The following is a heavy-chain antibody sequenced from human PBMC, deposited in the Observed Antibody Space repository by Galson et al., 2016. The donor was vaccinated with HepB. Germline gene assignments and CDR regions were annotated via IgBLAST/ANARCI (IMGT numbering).Heavy chain of an antibody. CDR2: ISPYNGDT. CDR1: GYTFTNYG. V-gene: IGHV1-18*01. Sequence: SVKVSCKASGYTFTNYGITWVRQAPGQGPEWMGWISPYNGDTNFAQKFQGRVTMTTDTSTSTVYMELRSLRYDSTAVYFCARVGPLGSYDYWGQGTLVTVSS. J-gene: IGHJ4*02. CDR3: ARVGPLGSYDY. D-gene: IGHD7-27*01.